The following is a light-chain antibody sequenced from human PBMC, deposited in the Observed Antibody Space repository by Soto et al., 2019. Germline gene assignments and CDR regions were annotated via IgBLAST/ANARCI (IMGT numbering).Light chain of an antibody. CDR3: CSYSGSSTLVV. V-gene: IGLV2-14*03. J-gene: IGLJ2*01. CDR1: SSDVGGYNF. CDR2: DVN. Sequence: QSALTQPASVSGSPGQSIAISCTGTSSDVGGYNFVSWYQQHPGKAPKLMIYDVNNRPSGVSNRFSGSKAGNTASLTISGLLAEDEADYYCCSYSGSSTLVVFGGGTKVTVL.